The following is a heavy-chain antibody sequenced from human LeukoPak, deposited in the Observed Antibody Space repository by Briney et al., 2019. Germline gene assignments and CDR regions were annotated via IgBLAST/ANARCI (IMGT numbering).Heavy chain of an antibody. CDR3: ARSATRFSNGWSGQVDFDS. CDR1: GFSFSTYG. J-gene: IGHJ4*02. D-gene: IGHD6-19*01. Sequence: GGSLRLSCAASGFSFSTYGMNWVRQAPGKGLEWISYIRSSSSATYYAGSVKGRFTISRDNVNNSLYLDMDSLRVDDTAVYYCARSATRFSNGWSGQVDFDSWGQGSPVIVSS. CDR2: IRSSSSAT. V-gene: IGHV3-48*01.